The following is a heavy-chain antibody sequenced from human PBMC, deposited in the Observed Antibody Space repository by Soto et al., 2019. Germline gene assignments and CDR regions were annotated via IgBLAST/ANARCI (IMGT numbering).Heavy chain of an antibody. CDR1: GFTFSSYA. CDR2: ISGSGGST. J-gene: IGHJ5*02. CDR3: AKDQYSSSSIVWFDP. Sequence: GGSLRLSCAASGFTFSSYAMSWVRQAPGKGLEWVPAISGSGGSTYYADSVKGRFTISRDNSKNTLYLQMNSLRAEDTAVYYCAKDQYSSSSIVWFDPWGQGTLVTVSS. V-gene: IGHV3-23*01. D-gene: IGHD6-6*01.